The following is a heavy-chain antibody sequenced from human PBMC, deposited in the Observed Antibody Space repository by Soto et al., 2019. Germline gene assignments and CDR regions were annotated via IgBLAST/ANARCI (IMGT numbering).Heavy chain of an antibody. V-gene: IGHV3-30*18. Sequence: QVQLVESGGGVVQPGRSLRLSCAASGFTFSNYGMHWDRQAPGKGLEWVAVISFDGNTKYYGDSVNGRFIVSRDNSKNILYVQMNSLRPEDTAVYYCVKSKDLTGNDFKFDHWGQGTLVTVSS. CDR1: GFTFSNYG. CDR3: VKSKDLTGNDFKFDH. CDR2: ISFDGNTK. D-gene: IGHD3-9*01. J-gene: IGHJ4*02.